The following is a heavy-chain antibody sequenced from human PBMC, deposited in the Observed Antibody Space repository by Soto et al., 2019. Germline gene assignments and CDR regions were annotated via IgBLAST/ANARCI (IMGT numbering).Heavy chain of an antibody. Sequence: GGSLRLSCAASGFTFSSYSMNWVRQAPGKGQEWVSSISSSSSYIYYADSVKGRFTISRDNAKNSLYLQMNSLRAEDTAVYYCAREPYYDFWSGYYRDYYYYMDVWGKGTTVTVSS. CDR3: AREPYYDFWSGYYRDYYYYMDV. D-gene: IGHD3-3*01. CDR1: GFTFSSYS. V-gene: IGHV3-21*01. CDR2: ISSSSSYI. J-gene: IGHJ6*03.